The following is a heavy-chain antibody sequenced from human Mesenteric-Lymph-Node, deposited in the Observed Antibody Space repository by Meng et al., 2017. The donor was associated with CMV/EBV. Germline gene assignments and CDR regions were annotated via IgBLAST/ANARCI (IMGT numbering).Heavy chain of an antibody. CDR2: IRYDGTKT. CDR1: GFTFSSFG. V-gene: IGHV3-30*02. D-gene: IGHD1/OR15-1a*01. J-gene: IGHJ6*02. Sequence: GESLKISCAASGFTFSSFGMHWVRQAPGKGLEWVAFIRYDGTKTYYAEFAKGRFTISRDNSKNRLYLQMNSLRVEDTAIYYCAKDMEQGDYYYGMDVWGQGTTVTVSS. CDR3: AKDMEQGDYYYGMDV.